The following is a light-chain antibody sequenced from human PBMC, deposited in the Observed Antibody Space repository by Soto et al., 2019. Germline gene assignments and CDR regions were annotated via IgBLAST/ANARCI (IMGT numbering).Light chain of an antibody. Sequence: DIQMTQSPSTLSASVGDRVTITCRASQSISNWLAWYQQKPGKAPKLLIYKASSLESGVPSRFSGSGSGTDFTLTISSLQPEDFATYYCQQANSFPWTFGQGTKVDI. CDR2: KAS. CDR3: QQANSFPWT. CDR1: QSISNW. J-gene: IGKJ1*01. V-gene: IGKV1-5*03.